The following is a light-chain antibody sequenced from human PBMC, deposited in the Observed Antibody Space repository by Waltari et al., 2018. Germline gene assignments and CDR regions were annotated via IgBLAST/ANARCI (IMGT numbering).Light chain of an antibody. Sequence: DIHMTQSPSSLSASVGDRVTITCRASDSITYVNWYQQKPGRATRLLIYAASNLQTGVPSRFSGIGSGTHFTLTISSLQPDDLATYFCQQSSSVPRTFGQGTKIEMK. CDR3: QQSSSVPRT. J-gene: IGKJ1*01. CDR2: AAS. CDR1: DSITY. V-gene: IGKV1-39*01.